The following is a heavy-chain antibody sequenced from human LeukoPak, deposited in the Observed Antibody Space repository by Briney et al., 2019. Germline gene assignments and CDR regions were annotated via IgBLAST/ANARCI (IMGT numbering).Heavy chain of an antibody. V-gene: IGHV4-59*01. CDR1: GGSISSYY. D-gene: IGHD6-19*01. J-gene: IGHJ6*03. Sequence: SETLSLTCTVSGGSISSYYWSWIRQPRGKGLEWIGYIYYSGSTNYNPSLKSRVTISVDTSKNQFSLKLSSVTAADTAVYYCARDVAVAGHYYYYMDVWGKGTTVTVSS. CDR2: IYYSGST. CDR3: ARDVAVAGHYYYYMDV.